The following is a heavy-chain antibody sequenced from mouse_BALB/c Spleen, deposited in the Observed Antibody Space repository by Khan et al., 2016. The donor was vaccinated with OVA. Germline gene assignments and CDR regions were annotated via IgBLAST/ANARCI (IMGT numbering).Heavy chain of an antibody. CDR3: ASDDWFAY. V-gene: IGHV5-6-5*01. Sequence: EVKLVESGGGLVKPGGSLKLSCAASGFTFSNYAMSWVRQSPEKRLEWVASISSGDSTYYPDSVKGRFTVSRDNARNIPYLQMSSRRSDDTAMYFCASDDWFAYWGQGTLVTVSA. CDR2: ISSGDST. J-gene: IGHJ3*01. CDR1: GFTFSNYA.